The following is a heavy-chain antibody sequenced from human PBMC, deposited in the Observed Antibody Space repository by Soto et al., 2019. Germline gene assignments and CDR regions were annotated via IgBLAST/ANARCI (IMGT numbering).Heavy chain of an antibody. CDR3: ANDDYYGSGSYYPDAFDI. CDR1: GFTFSSYA. CDR2: ISGSGGST. D-gene: IGHD3-10*01. Sequence: EVQLLESGGGLVQPGGSLRLSCAASGFTFSSYAMSWVRQAPGKGLEWVSAISGSGGSTYYADSVKGRFTISRDNSKHTLYLQMNSLRAQDTAVHYCANDDYYGSGSYYPDAFDIWGQGTMVTVSS. V-gene: IGHV3-23*01. J-gene: IGHJ3*02.